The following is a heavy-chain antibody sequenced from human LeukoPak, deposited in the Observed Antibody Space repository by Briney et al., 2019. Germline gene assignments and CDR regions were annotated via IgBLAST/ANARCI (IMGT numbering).Heavy chain of an antibody. V-gene: IGHV3-23*01. Sequence: PGGSLRLSCVASGFTFSIYAMSWVRQAPGRGLEWVSAISDSGGNTYYPDSVKGRFTISRDNSKNTLYLQMNSLRAEDTAVYYCARHGWNDGPLLFWGQGTLVTVSS. CDR2: ISDSGGNT. J-gene: IGHJ4*02. D-gene: IGHD1-1*01. CDR3: ARHGWNDGPLLF. CDR1: GFTFSIYA.